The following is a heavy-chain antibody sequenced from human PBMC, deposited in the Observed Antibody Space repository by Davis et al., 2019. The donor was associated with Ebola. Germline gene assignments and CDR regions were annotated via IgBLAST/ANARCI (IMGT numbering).Heavy chain of an antibody. CDR3: ARTLDFWSGYHILVDDETKFDP. CDR1: GYTFTSYA. CDR2: INAGNGNT. J-gene: IGHJ5*02. V-gene: IGHV1-3*01. Sequence: ASVKVSCKASGYTFTSYAMHWVRQAPGQRLEWMGWINAGNGNTKYSQKFQGRVTITRDTSASTAYMELSSLRSEDTAVYYCARTLDFWSGYHILVDDETKFDPWGQGTLVTVSS. D-gene: IGHD3-3*01.